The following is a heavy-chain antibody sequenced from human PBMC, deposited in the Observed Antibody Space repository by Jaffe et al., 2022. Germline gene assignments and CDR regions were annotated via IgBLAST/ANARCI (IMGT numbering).Heavy chain of an antibody. V-gene: IGHV3-74*01. CDR2: INADGSIT. D-gene: IGHD3-10*01. CDR1: GFTFSSSW. J-gene: IGHJ4*02. CDR3: GRAVGGPTNY. Sequence: EVQLVESGGGLVQPGGSLRLSCAASGFTFSSSWMHWVRQAPGKGLVGVSRINADGSITNYADSVKGRFTISRDNAKNTLYLQMNSLRAEDTAVYYCGRAVGGPTNYWGQGTLVTVSS.